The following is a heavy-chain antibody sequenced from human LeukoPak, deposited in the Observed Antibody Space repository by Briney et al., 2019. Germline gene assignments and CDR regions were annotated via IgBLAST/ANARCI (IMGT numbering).Heavy chain of an antibody. CDR1: GGSISSHY. D-gene: IGHD2/OR15-2a*01. CDR2: IHFSGIT. Sequence: PSETLSLTCTVSGGSISSHYWGWIRQPPGKGLEWIGYIHFSGITTYNPSLKSRLTISIDTSKNRFYLRLTSLTAADTAVYYCARDWELLSDYFYAVDVWGQGATVTVS. J-gene: IGHJ6*02. V-gene: IGHV4-59*11. CDR3: ARDWELLSDYFYAVDV.